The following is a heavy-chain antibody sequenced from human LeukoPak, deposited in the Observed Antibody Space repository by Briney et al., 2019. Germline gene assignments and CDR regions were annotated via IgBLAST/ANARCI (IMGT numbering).Heavy chain of an antibody. Sequence: ASVKVSCKASGYTFTSYGISWVRQAPGQGLEWMGWISAYNGNTNYAQKLQGRVTMTTDTSTSTAYMELRSLRSDDTAVYYCARGYSSSWYQDRIHFQHWGQGTLVTVSS. CDR2: ISAYNGNT. CDR3: ARGYSSSWYQDRIHFQH. D-gene: IGHD6-13*01. CDR1: GYTFTSYG. J-gene: IGHJ1*01. V-gene: IGHV1-18*01.